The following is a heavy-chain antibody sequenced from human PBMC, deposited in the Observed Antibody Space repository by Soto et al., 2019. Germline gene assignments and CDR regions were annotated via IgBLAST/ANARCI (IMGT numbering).Heavy chain of an antibody. J-gene: IGHJ5*02. CDR1: GGSFSGYY. CDR3: ARRGADYIWGSYRYRWFDP. V-gene: IGHV4-34*01. Sequence: SQTLSLTCAVSGGSFSGYYWSWIRQPPGKGLEWIGEINHSGSTNYNPSLKSRVTISVDTSKNQFSLKLSSVTAADTAVYYCARRGADYIWGSYRYRWFDPWGQGTLVTVSS. CDR2: INHSGST. D-gene: IGHD3-16*02.